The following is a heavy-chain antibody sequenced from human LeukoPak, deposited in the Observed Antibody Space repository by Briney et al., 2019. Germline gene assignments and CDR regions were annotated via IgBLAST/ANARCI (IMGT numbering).Heavy chain of an antibody. CDR3: ARRGVVAAPYFDY. CDR1: AFTFSDYY. CDR2: ISSSGSTI. D-gene: IGHD2-15*01. J-gene: IGHJ4*02. V-gene: IGHV3-11*01. Sequence: PGGSLRLSCAASAFTFSDYYMTWLRQAPGKGLEWLSYISSSGSTIHYADSVKGRFTISRDNAKNSLFLHMNGLRAEDTAVYYCARRGVVAAPYFDYWGQGTLVTVSS.